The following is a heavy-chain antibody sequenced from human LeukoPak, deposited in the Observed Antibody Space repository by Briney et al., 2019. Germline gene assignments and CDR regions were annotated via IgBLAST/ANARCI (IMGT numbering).Heavy chain of an antibody. CDR1: GYTFTGYY. Sequence: GASVKVSCRASGYTFTGYYMHWVRQAPGQGLEWMGWINPNSGGTNYAQKFQGRVTMTRDTSISTAYMELSRLRSDDTAVYYCARDLGYYDSSGYTDPWGQGTLVTVSS. D-gene: IGHD3-22*01. CDR3: ARDLGYYDSSGYTDP. J-gene: IGHJ5*02. V-gene: IGHV1-2*02. CDR2: INPNSGGT.